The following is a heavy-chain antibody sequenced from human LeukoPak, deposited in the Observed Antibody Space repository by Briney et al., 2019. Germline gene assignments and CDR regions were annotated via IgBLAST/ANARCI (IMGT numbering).Heavy chain of an antibody. D-gene: IGHD1-14*01. Sequence: GGSLRLSCVASGFTFSSRDWMTSVRQAPGKGLEWVANIKQDGSEKNYVDSVQGRFTISRDNAKNTLYLQMNKLRVQDTAIYYCARELGTVPAYYMGVWGKGTTVTVSS. CDR3: ARELGTVPAYYMGV. CDR1: GFTFSSRDW. J-gene: IGHJ6*03. CDR2: IKQDGSEK. V-gene: IGHV3-7*01.